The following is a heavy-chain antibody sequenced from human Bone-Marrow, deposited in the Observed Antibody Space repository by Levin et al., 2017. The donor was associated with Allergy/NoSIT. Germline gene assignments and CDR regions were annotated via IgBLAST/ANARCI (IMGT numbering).Heavy chain of an antibody. D-gene: IGHD2-15*01. CDR3: ARDLRHIILVPGRKESFDP. CDR1: GFRFGDYT. J-gene: IGHJ5*02. V-gene: IGHV3-69-1*01. Sequence: PGESLKISCAGSGFRFGDYTINWVRQAPGKGLEWVSSISSNGDTYYADSVKGRFTISRDNARNSVFLQMNSLRDEDTAVYYCARDLRHIILVPGRKESFDPWGQGTLVIVSS. CDR2: ISSNGDT.